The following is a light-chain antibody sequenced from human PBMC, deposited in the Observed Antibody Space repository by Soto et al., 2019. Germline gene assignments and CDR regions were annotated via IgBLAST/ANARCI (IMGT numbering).Light chain of an antibody. CDR2: KAS. CDR1: QSISAW. CDR3: QQYNDYSWT. V-gene: IGKV1-5*03. Sequence: DIQMTQSPSTLSASVGDSVSINCRASQSISAWLAWYQQKPGKAPRLLIYKASTLEIGVPSRFSGSGSGTEFTLTISSLQPDAVEIYYCQQYNDYSWTFGQRTKVDIK. J-gene: IGKJ1*01.